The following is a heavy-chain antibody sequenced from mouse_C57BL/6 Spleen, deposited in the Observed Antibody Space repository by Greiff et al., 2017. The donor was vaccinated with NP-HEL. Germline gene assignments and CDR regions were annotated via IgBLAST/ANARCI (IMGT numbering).Heavy chain of an antibody. CDR2: IDPEDGDT. D-gene: IGHD3-2*02. CDR1: GFNINDYY. CDR3: ARCAAQGYWYFDV. Sequence: EVQLQQSGAELVKPGASVKLSCTASGFNINDYYMHWVKQRTEQGLEWIGWIDPEDGDTKYTPKFQGKATITADTSSNTAYLQLSSLTSEDTAVYYCARCAAQGYWYFDVWGTGTTVTVSS. J-gene: IGHJ1*03. V-gene: IGHV14-2*01.